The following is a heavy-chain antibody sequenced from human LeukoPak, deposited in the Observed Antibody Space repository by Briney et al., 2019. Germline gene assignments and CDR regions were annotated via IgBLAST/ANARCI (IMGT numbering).Heavy chain of an antibody. CDR3: TKIANGGLSDY. CDR1: GGSISSGGYY. CDR2: IYYSGST. V-gene: IGHV4-31*03. D-gene: IGHD2-8*01. Sequence: PSQTLSLTCTVSGGSISSGGYYWSWIRQHPGKGLEWIGYIYYSGSTYYNPSLKSRVTISVDTSKNQFSLILTSVTAADTAVYYCTKIANGGLSDYWGQGTLVTVSS. J-gene: IGHJ4*02.